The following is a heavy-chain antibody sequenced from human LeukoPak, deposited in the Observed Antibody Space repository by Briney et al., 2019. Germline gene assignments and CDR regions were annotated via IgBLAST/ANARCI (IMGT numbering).Heavy chain of an antibody. CDR1: GFTFSSYA. CDR3: ARVRGIAAAPTG. V-gene: IGHV3-21*01. Sequence: PGGSLRLSCAASGFTFSSYAMHWVRQAPGKGLEWVSSISSSSSYIYYADSVKGRFTISRDNAKNSLYLQMNSLRAEDTAVYYCARVRGIAAAPTGWGQGTLVTVSS. CDR2: ISSSSSYI. J-gene: IGHJ4*02. D-gene: IGHD6-13*01.